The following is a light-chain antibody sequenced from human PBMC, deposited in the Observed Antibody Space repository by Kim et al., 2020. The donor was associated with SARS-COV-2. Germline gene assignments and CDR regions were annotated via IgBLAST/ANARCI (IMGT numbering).Light chain of an antibody. Sequence: ASVGDRVPFPFPASQDIRHRLNWCQQKPGKAPKVLIYDASNLETGVPSRFSGSGSGTDFTFTITSLQPDDIATYYCQQYDNLPITFGQGTRLEIK. CDR3: QQYDNLPIT. V-gene: IGKV1-33*01. CDR1: QDIRHR. J-gene: IGKJ5*01. CDR2: DAS.